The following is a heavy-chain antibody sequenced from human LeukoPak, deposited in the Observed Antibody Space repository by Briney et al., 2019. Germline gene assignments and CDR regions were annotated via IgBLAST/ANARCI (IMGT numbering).Heavy chain of an antibody. CDR3: ACSGSSGWYYFDY. D-gene: IGHD6-19*01. J-gene: IGHJ4*02. V-gene: IGHV1-69*04. CDR1: GGTFSSYA. CDR2: IIPILGIA. Sequence: ASVKVSCKASGGTFSSYAISWVRQAPGQGLEWMGRIIPILGIANYAQKFQGRVTITADKSTSTAYMELSSMRSEDTAVYSCACSGSSGWYYFDYWGQGTLVTVSS.